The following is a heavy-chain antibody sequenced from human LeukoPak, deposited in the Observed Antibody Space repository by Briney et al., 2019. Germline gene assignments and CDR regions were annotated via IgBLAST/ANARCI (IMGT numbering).Heavy chain of an antibody. CDR2: IYTSGST. Sequence: SQTLSLTCTVSGGSISSGSYYWSWIRHPAGKGLEWIGRIYTSGSTNYNPSLKSRVTISVDTSKNQFSLKLSSVTAADTAVYYCASTYYGSGSADYWGQGTLVTVSS. V-gene: IGHV4-61*02. J-gene: IGHJ4*02. CDR3: ASTYYGSGSADY. D-gene: IGHD3-10*01. CDR1: GGSISSGSYY.